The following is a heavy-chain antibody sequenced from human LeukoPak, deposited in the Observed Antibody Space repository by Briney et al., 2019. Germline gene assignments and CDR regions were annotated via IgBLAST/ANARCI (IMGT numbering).Heavy chain of an antibody. CDR1: GYSFTSYW. J-gene: IGHJ5*02. CDR2: IYPGDSDT. Sequence: GESLKISCKGSGYSFTSYWIGWVRQMPGKGLQWMGIIYPGDSDTTYSPSFQGQVAISADKSISTAYLQWSSLKASDTAIYYCARLIVGSSSTGWFDPWGQGTLVTVSS. V-gene: IGHV5-51*01. CDR3: ARLIVGSSSTGWFDP. D-gene: IGHD6-6*01.